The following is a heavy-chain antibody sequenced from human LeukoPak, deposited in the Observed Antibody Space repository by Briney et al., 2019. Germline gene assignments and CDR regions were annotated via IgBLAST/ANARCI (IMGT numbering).Heavy chain of an antibody. J-gene: IGHJ4*02. V-gene: IGHV4-34*01. CDR3: ARAVFPDYGDFTYYFDY. Sequence: PSETLSLTCAVYGGSFSGYYWSWIRQPPGKGLEWIGEINHSGSTNYNPSLKSRVTISVDTSKNQFSLKLSSVTAADTAVYYCARAVFPDYGDFTYYFDYWGQGTLVTVSS. CDR1: GGSFSGYY. CDR2: INHSGST. D-gene: IGHD4-17*01.